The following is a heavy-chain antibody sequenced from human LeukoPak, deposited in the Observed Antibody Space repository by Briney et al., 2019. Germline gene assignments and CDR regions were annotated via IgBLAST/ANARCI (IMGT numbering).Heavy chain of an antibody. V-gene: IGHV4-38-2*02. D-gene: IGHD3-10*01. Sequence: SETLSLTCTVSGYSISSGYYWGWIRPPPGKGLEWIGSIYHSGSTYYNPSLKSRVTISVDTSKNQFSLKLSSVTAADTAVYYCARHVTISLDAFDIWGQGTMVTVSS. CDR1: GYSISSGYY. CDR3: ARHVTISLDAFDI. J-gene: IGHJ3*02. CDR2: IYHSGST.